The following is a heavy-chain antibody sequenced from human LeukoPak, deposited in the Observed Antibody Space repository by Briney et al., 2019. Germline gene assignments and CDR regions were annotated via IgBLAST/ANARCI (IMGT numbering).Heavy chain of an antibody. Sequence: PGGSLRLSCAASGFTFSSYAMSWVRQAPGKGLEWVSSTSGGAGKPYYADSVKGRFTISRDNSKNTLYLQMNSLRAEDTAVYYCAKGMKCEPRGEYALDYWGQGTLVTVSS. CDR2: TSGGAGKP. V-gene: IGHV3-23*01. CDR3: AKGMKCEPRGEYALDY. J-gene: IGHJ4*02. CDR1: GFTFSSYA. D-gene: IGHD3-10*01.